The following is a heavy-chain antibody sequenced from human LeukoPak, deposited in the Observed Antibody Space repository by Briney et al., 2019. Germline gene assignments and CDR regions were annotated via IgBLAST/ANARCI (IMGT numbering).Heavy chain of an antibody. Sequence: GGSLRLSCAASGFTFSSYGMHWVRQAPGKGLEWVAFIRYDGSNKYYADSVKGRFTISRDNSKNTLYLQMNSLRAEDTAVYYCAKGDYYDSSGNLFDYWGQGTLVTVSS. D-gene: IGHD3-22*01. V-gene: IGHV3-30*02. CDR3: AKGDYYDSSGNLFDY. CDR2: IRYDGSNK. J-gene: IGHJ4*02. CDR1: GFTFSSYG.